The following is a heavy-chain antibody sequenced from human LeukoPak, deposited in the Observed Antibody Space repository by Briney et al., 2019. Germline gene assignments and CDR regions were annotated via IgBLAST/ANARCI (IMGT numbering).Heavy chain of an antibody. CDR1: GFAFSIYA. CDR3: AKDPRVDCSGGSCYYFDY. V-gene: IGHV3-23*01. J-gene: IGHJ4*02. CDR2: ISGSGDST. D-gene: IGHD2-15*01. Sequence: PGGSLRLSCAASGFAFSIYAMSWVRQAPGKGLEWVSAISGSGDSTYYADSVKGRFTISRDNSKNTLYLQMNSLRAEDTAVYYCAKDPRVDCSGGSCYYFDYWGQGTLVTVSS.